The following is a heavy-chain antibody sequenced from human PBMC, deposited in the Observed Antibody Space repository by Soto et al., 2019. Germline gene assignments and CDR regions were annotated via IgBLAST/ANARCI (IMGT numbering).Heavy chain of an antibody. CDR3: AKDRSSSLDGMDV. J-gene: IGHJ6*02. V-gene: IGHV3-33*06. Sequence: PGGSLRLSCAASGFKFTIYGMHWVRQAPGKGLEWVAVVWYDGSSKYYADSVKGRFTISRDNSKNTLYLQVNSLRAEDTAVYYCAKDRSSSLDGMDVWGQGTLVTVSS. CDR2: VWYDGSSK. CDR1: GFKFTIYG. D-gene: IGHD6-13*01.